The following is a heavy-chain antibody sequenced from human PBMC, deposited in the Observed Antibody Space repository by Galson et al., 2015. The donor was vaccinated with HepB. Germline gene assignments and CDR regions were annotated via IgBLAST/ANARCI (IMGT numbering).Heavy chain of an antibody. CDR2: IYYSGST. D-gene: IGHD6-13*01. Sequence: LSLTCTVSGGSISSYYWSWIRQPPGKGLEWIGYIYYSGSTNYNPSLKSRVTISVDTSKNQFSLKLSSVTAADTAVYYCARVWASSSWSHFDYWGQGTLVTVSS. CDR1: GGSISSYY. J-gene: IGHJ4*02. CDR3: ARVWASSSWSHFDY. V-gene: IGHV4-59*01.